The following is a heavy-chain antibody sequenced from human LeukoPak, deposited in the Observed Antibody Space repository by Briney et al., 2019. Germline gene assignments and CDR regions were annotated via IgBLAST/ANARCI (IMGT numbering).Heavy chain of an antibody. CDR3: ARQSSGWYGY. J-gene: IGHJ4*02. D-gene: IGHD6-19*01. V-gene: IGHV4-59*01. Sequence: SETLSLTCTVSGGSISSYYWSWIQQPPGKGLEWIGYFYYSGSTNYNPSLKSRVTISVDTSKNQFSLKLSSVTAADTAVYYCARQSSGWYGYWGQGTLVTVSS. CDR2: FYYSGST. CDR1: GGSISSYY.